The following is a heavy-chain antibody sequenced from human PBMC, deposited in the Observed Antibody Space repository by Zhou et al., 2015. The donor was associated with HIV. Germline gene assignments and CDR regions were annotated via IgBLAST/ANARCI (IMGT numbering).Heavy chain of an antibody. V-gene: IGHV1-2*02. CDR2: INPNSGGT. Sequence: QVQLVQSGAEVKKPGASVKVSCKASGYTFTGYYMHWVRQAPGQGLEWMGWINPNSGGTNYAQKFQGRVTMTRDTSISTAYMELSRLRSDDTAVYYCARDQHVLRYFDSLLRSGFDAFDIWAKGQWSPSLQ. CDR1: GYTFTGYY. J-gene: IGHJ3*02. CDR3: ARDQHVLRYFDSLLRSGFDAFDI. D-gene: IGHD3-9*01.